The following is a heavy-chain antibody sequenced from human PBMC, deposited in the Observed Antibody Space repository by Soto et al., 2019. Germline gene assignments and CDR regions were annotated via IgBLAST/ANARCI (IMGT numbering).Heavy chain of an antibody. V-gene: IGHV4-31*03. CDR1: GGSISSGGYH. Sequence: QVQLQESGPGLVKPSQTLSLTCTVSGGSISSGGYHWSWIRQHPGKGLEWIGYIYYSGSTSYNPSLKSRGPIXXDXSXXQFTLKVSSVTAADTAVYYCARDGGYGSGSYRFDYWGQGTLVTVSS. CDR2: IYYSGST. D-gene: IGHD3-10*01. J-gene: IGHJ4*02. CDR3: ARDGGYGSGSYRFDY.